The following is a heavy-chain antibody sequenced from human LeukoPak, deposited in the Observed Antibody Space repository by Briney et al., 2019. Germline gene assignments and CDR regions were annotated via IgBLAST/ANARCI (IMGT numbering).Heavy chain of an antibody. CDR2: LYIIGST. J-gene: IGHJ6*02. Sequence: GGSLRLSCEASGFPVNDNYMYWVSQAPGKGLEWVSVLYIIGSTYYADTVKGRFTISRDDSKNTLYLQMDSLRAEDTAVYYCVRDRVSYGMDVWGQGTTVTVSS. V-gene: IGHV3-66*01. CDR3: VRDRVSYGMDV. CDR1: GFPVNDNY.